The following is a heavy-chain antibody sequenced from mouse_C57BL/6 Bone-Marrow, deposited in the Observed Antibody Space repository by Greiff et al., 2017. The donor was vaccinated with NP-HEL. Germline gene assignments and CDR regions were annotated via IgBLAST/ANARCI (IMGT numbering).Heavy chain of an antibody. Sequence: VQLQQSGAELVRPGASVTLSCKASGYTFTDYEMHWVKQTPVHGLEWIGAIDPETGGTAYNQKFKGKAILTADKSSSTAYMELRSLTSEDSAVYYGTREGNDHWYFDVWGTGTTVTVSS. V-gene: IGHV1-15*01. CDR1: GYTFTDYE. J-gene: IGHJ1*03. CDR2: IDPETGGT. CDR3: TREGNDHWYFDV.